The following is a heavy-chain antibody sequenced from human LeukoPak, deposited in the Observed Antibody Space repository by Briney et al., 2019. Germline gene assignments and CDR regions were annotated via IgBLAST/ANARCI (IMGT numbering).Heavy chain of an antibody. CDR2: IYYSGST. Sequence: SETLSLTCTVSGGSISSGGYYWSWIRQHPGKGLEWFGYIYYSGSTYYNPSLKSRVTISVDTSKNQFSLKLSSVTAADTAVYYCARLPYSSGWYVYWGQGILVTVSS. V-gene: IGHV4-31*03. D-gene: IGHD6-19*01. CDR3: ARLPYSSGWYVY. J-gene: IGHJ4*02. CDR1: GGSISSGGYY.